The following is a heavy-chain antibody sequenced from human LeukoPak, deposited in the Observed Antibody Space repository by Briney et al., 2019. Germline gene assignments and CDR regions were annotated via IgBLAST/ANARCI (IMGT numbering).Heavy chain of an antibody. Sequence: GGSLRLSCEGSGFPFATYWMAWVRQAPGKGLEWVASIKHDGREEHYVDSIKGRFTISRDNGENSVYLQMKNLRVEDTAMYYCSREFHPWGQGTLVIVSS. CDR2: IKHDGREE. J-gene: IGHJ5*02. CDR3: SREFHP. CDR1: GFPFATYW. V-gene: IGHV3-7*01.